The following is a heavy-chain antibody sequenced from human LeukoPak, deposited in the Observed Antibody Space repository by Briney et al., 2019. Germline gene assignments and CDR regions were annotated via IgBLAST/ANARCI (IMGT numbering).Heavy chain of an antibody. CDR1: GFTFSSYA. Sequence: GGSLRLSCAASGFTFSSYAMHWVRQAPGKGLEWVAVISYDGSNKYYADSVKGRFTISRDNSKNTLYLQMNSLRAEDTAVYYCARGGALGMDVWGQGTTVTVSS. V-gene: IGHV3-30*04. J-gene: IGHJ6*02. CDR3: ARGGALGMDV. CDR2: ISYDGSNK. D-gene: IGHD1-26*01.